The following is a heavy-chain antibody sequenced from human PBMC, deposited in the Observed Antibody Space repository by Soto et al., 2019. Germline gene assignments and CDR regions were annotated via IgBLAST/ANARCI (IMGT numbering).Heavy chain of an antibody. V-gene: IGHV3-11*05. CDR1: GFTFSDYY. J-gene: IGHJ6*02. CDR3: AREYYYGMVV. CDR2: ITGSSDYT. Sequence: GGSLRLSCAASGFTFSDYYMTWIRQAPGKGLEWVSYITGSSDYTNYADSVKGRFTISRDNVKNSLYLQMNSLRAEDTAVYYCAREYYYGMVVWGQGTTVTVSS.